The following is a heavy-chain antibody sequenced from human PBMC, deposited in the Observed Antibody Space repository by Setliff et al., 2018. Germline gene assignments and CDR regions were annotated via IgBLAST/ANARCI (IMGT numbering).Heavy chain of an antibody. CDR3: AKILTGYDAFDI. CDR2: IKQDGSEK. V-gene: IGHV3-7*01. J-gene: IGHJ3*02. Sequence: GGSLRLSCAASGFTFSSYWMSWVRQAPGKGLEWVANIKQDGSEKCYVDSVKGRFTISRDNAKNSLYLQMNSLRAEDTAVYYCAKILTGYDAFDIWGPGTMVTVSS. CDR1: GFTFSSYW. D-gene: IGHD2-15*01.